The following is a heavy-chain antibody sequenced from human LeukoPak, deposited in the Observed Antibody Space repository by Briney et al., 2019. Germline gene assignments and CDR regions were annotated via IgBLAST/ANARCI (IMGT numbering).Heavy chain of an antibody. CDR2: ISAYNGNT. Sequence: SVTVSFTASGYTFTSYGISWVRQAPGQGLEWMGWISAYNGNTNYAQKLQGRVTMTTDTSTSTAYMELRSLRSDDTAVYYCARRKVSYYGMDVWGQGTTVTVSS. V-gene: IGHV1-18*01. D-gene: IGHD2-21*01. J-gene: IGHJ6*02. CDR1: GYTFTSYG. CDR3: ARRKVSYYGMDV.